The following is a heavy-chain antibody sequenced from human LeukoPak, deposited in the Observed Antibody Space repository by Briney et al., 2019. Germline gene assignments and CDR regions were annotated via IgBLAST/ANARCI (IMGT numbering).Heavy chain of an antibody. V-gene: IGHV4-4*07. CDR1: GGSISSYY. Sequence: SETLSLTCTVSGGSISSYYWSWIRQPAGKGLEWIGRIYTSGSTNYNPSLKSRVTMSVDTSKNQFSLKLSSVTAADTAVYYCARDLTFYCSGGSCYSAAFDIWGQGTMVTVSS. J-gene: IGHJ3*02. D-gene: IGHD2-15*01. CDR2: IYTSGST. CDR3: ARDLTFYCSGGSCYSAAFDI.